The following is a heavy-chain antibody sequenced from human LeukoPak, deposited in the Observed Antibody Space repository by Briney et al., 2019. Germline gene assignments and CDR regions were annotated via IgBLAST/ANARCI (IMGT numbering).Heavy chain of an antibody. CDR2: INSDGSTT. D-gene: IGHD3-10*01. V-gene: IGHV3-74*01. CDR3: ASETYYYGSGSYYKGQF. J-gene: IGHJ4*02. CDR1: GFTFSRYL. Sequence: PGGSLRLSCTASGFTFSRYLMHWVRQAPGKGLVGVLRINSDGSTTTYADSVKGRFTVSRDNAKNTLYLQMNSLRAEDTAVYYCASETYYYGSGSYYKGQFWGQGTLVTVSS.